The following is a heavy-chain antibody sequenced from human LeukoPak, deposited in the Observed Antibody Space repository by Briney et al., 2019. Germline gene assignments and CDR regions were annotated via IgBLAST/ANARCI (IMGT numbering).Heavy chain of an antibody. D-gene: IGHD4-17*01. Sequence: GGSLRLSCAASGFTFRSYAMSWVRQAPGKGLEWVSAISGSGGSTYYADSVKGRFTISRDNSKNTLYLQMNSLRAEDTALYYCAKAREDYGDSVPDYWGQGTLVTVSS. CDR3: AKAREDYGDSVPDY. J-gene: IGHJ4*02. V-gene: IGHV3-23*01. CDR1: GFTFRSYA. CDR2: ISGSGGST.